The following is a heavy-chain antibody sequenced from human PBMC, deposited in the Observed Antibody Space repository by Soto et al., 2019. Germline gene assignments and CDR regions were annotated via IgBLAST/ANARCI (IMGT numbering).Heavy chain of an antibody. CDR3: ARVVRVYYGMDV. Sequence: SETLSLTCTVSGGSVSSGNYYWSWIRQPPGKGLEWIGYFYYTGSTNYNPSLKSRVTISVDTSKNQFSLKLSSVTAADTAVYYCARVVRVYYGMDVWGQGTTVTVSS. CDR2: FYYTGST. D-gene: IGHD3-10*01. V-gene: IGHV4-61*01. J-gene: IGHJ6*02. CDR1: GGSVSSGNYY.